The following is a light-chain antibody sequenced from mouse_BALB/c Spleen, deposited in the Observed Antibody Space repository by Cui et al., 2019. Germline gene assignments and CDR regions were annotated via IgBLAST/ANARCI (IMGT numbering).Light chain of an antibody. J-gene: IGKJ4*01. Sequence: DIVMTQSQKVMSTSVGDRVSVTCKASQNVGTNVAWYQQKPGQSPKALIYSASYRYSGVPDRFTGSGSGTDFTLTISNVQSEDLAEYFCQQYTSYPLTFGSGTKLEIK. CDR3: QQYTSYPLT. V-gene: IGKV6-15*01. CDR2: SAS. CDR1: QNVGTN.